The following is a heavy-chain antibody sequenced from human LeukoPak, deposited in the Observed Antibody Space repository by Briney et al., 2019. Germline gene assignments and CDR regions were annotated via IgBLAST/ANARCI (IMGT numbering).Heavy chain of an antibody. CDR3: ARGQPEGYYDILTGENDY. D-gene: IGHD3-9*01. V-gene: IGHV1-46*01. CDR2: INPSGGST. CDR1: GYTFTSYY. J-gene: IGHJ4*02. Sequence: GASVKVSCKASGYTFTSYYMHWVRQAPGQGLEWMGIINPSGGSTSYAQKFQGRVTMTRDMSTSTVYMELSSLRSDDTAVYYCARGQPEGYYDILTGENDYWGQGTLVTVSS.